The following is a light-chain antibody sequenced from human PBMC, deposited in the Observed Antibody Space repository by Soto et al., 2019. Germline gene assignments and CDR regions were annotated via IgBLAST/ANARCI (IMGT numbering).Light chain of an antibody. CDR2: DAS. CDR3: QQRSNWAWT. CDR1: QSVSSY. Sequence: EIVLTQSPATLSLSPGERATLSCRASQSVSSYLAWYQQKPGQAPRLLIYDASNRATGIPARFSGSGSGTDFNLTISSLEPEDFAVYYCQQRSNWAWTFGQGTKLEIK. V-gene: IGKV3-11*01. J-gene: IGKJ2*02.